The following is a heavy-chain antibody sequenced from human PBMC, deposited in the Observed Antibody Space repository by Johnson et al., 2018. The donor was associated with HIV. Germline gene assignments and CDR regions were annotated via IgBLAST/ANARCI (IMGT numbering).Heavy chain of an antibody. Sequence: VQLVESRGGLVKPGGSLRLSCAASGFTFSTYGMHWVRQAPGKGLEWVAVIWYDGSKKYYVESVQGRFTISRDNSKNTLYLQMNSLRAEDTAVYYCAKVLSPRPWGDDAFDIWGQGTMVTVSS. V-gene: IGHV3-33*06. CDR1: GFTFSTYG. D-gene: IGHD7-27*01. CDR2: IWYDGSKK. J-gene: IGHJ3*02. CDR3: AKVLSPRPWGDDAFDI.